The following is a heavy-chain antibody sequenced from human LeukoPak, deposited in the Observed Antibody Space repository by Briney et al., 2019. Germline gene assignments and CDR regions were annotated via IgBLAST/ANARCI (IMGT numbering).Heavy chain of an antibody. V-gene: IGHV4-59*11. CDR2: IYYSGST. J-gene: IGHJ5*02. D-gene: IGHD5-12*01. CDR1: GGSISSHY. CDR3: ARARNSGYDGYNWFDP. Sequence: PSETLSLTCTVSGGSISSHYWSWIRQPPGKGLEWIGYIYYSGSTNYNPSLKSRVTISVDTSKNQFSLKLSSVTAADTAVYYCARARNSGYDGYNWFDPWGQEPWSPSPQ.